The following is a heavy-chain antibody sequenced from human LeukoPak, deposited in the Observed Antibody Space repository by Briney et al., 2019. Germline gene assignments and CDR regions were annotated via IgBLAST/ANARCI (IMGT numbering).Heavy chain of an antibody. CDR1: GSTFRTYA. D-gene: IGHD3-10*01. Sequence: GGSLRLSCVVSGSTFRTYAMTWVRRAPGKGLEWVSVIDGSVGTTYYGDSVKGLFTLSRDNSKNTLYLQMNSLRAEDTAGYYCGQRAYYGSGSPTWGFDFWGQGTLVTVSS. CDR2: IDGSVGTT. CDR3: GQRAYYGSGSPTWGFDF. V-gene: IGHV3-23*01. J-gene: IGHJ4*02.